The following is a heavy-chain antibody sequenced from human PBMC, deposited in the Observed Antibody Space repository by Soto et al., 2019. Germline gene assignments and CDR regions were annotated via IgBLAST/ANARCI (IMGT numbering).Heavy chain of an antibody. Sequence: PSETLSLTCSVSGDSIGSSDFCWSWIRQHPGKGLEWIGYIDYSGSTFYNTSLKSRVTISVDTSKNQFSLKLTSVTAADTAVYYCAIDRSKGTYFDYWGQGTLVTVSS. J-gene: IGHJ4*02. D-gene: IGHD1-1*01. CDR3: AIDRSKGTYFDY. CDR2: IDYSGST. V-gene: IGHV4-31*03. CDR1: GDSIGSSDFC.